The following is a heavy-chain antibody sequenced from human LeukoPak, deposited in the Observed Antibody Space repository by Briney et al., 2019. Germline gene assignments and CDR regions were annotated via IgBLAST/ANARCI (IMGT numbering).Heavy chain of an antibody. J-gene: IGHJ5*02. CDR2: ISGSGST. V-gene: IGHV4-4*07. D-gene: IGHD3-10*01. CDR1: GVSISTYH. Sequence: SETLSLTCTVSGVSISTYHWTWIRQPAGKGLEWIGRISGSGSTIYNPSLKSRVTMSLDMSNNHFSLKMSSVTAADTAVYYCARDRGSDGSNQLDPWGQGILVIVSS. CDR3: ARDRGSDGSNQLDP.